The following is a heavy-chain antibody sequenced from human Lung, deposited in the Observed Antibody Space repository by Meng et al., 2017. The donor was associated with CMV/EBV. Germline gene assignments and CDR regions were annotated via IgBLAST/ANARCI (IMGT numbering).Heavy chain of an antibody. J-gene: IGHJ4*01. CDR1: GYTFSGFY. Sequence: VQLVQSGAEWKRPGASVKISCQASGYTFSGFYMNWARQAPGHGLEWLGRVNPVSDDTHYAQKFVGRLTVTRGATINTAFMELTSLRPDDTAVYYCAKSSDNGWSSWGPGTMVTVSS. V-gene: IGHV1-2*06. CDR2: VNPVSDDT. D-gene: IGHD6-19*01. CDR3: AKSSDNGWSS.